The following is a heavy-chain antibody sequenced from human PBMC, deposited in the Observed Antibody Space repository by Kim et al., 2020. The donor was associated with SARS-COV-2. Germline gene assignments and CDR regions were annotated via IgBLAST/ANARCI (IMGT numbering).Heavy chain of an antibody. Sequence: SETLSLTCTVSGGSISSSSYYWGWIRQPPGKGLEWIGSIYYSGSTYYNPSLKSRVTISVDTSKNQFSLKLSSVTAADTAVYYCARQGFGWLPVGYWGQGTLVTVSS. V-gene: IGHV4-39*01. CDR1: GGSISSSSYY. J-gene: IGHJ4*02. CDR2: IYYSGST. D-gene: IGHD5-12*01. CDR3: ARQGFGWLPVGY.